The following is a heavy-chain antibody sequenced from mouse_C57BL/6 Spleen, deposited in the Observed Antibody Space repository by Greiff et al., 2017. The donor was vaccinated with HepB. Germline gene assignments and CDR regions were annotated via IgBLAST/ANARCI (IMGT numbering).Heavy chain of an antibody. CDR1: GYSITSGYY. J-gene: IGHJ2*01. D-gene: IGHD1-1*01. CDR2: ISYDGSN. Sequence: DVKLQESGPGLVKPSQSLSLTCSVTGYSITSGYYWNWIRQFPGNKLEWMGYISYDGSNNYNPSLKNRISITRDTSKNQFFLKLNSVTTEDTATYYCARDRVPYYYGSSSYFDYWGQGTTLTGSS. CDR3: ARDRVPYYYGSSSYFDY. V-gene: IGHV3-6*01.